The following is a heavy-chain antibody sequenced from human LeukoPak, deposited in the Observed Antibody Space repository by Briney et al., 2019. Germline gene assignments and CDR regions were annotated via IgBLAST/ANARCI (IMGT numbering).Heavy chain of an antibody. CDR1: GFTFSSYD. CDR3: AKGVGGSGSYYNAPFDY. D-gene: IGHD3-10*01. V-gene: IGHV3-13*01. CDR2: IGTVGDT. Sequence: GGSLRLSCAPSGFTFSSYDMQWVRQATGKGLECVSSIGTVGDTYYPGSVKGRFTISRENAKNSLYLQMNSLRAGDTAVYYCAKGVGGSGSYYNAPFDYWGQGTLVTVSS. J-gene: IGHJ4*02.